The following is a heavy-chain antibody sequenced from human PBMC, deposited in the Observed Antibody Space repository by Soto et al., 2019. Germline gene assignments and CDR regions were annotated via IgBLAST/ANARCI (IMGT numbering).Heavy chain of an antibody. D-gene: IGHD1-20*01. J-gene: IGHJ6*03. CDR3: ARHDHINYYYYMDV. CDR1: GGSINGYY. CDR2: IYSSGST. V-gene: IGHV4-59*08. Sequence: SETLSLTCTVSGGSINGYYWSWIRQPPGKGLDWIGCIYSSGSTNYSPSLKSRVTISLDTSKRQFSLRLSSVTAADTAVYYCARHDHINYYYYMDVWGKGTTVTVSS.